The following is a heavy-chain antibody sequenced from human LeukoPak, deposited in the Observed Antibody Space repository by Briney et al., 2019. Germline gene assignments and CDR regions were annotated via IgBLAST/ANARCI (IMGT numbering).Heavy chain of an antibody. CDR2: ISYDGSNK. V-gene: IGHV3-30*04. D-gene: IGHD6-13*01. J-gene: IGHJ6*03. CDR1: GFTFSSYA. Sequence: GGSLRLSCAASGFTFSSYAMHWVRQAPGKGLEWVAVISYDGSNKYYADSVKGRFTISRDNSKNTLYLQMNSLRAEDTAVYYCANAQRYSSSWYGDYYYYYSMDVWGKGTTVTVSS. CDR3: ANAQRYSSSWYGDYYYYYSMDV.